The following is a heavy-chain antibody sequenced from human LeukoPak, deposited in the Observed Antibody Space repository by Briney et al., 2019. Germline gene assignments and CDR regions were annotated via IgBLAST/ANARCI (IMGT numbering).Heavy chain of an antibody. D-gene: IGHD1-1*01. J-gene: IGHJ4*02. CDR1: GYVFRSYA. Sequence: GGSLRLSCAASGYVFRSYAMSWVRQAPGKGLEWVSGISSSGGSTYHADSVRGRFTISRDNSKNTLYLQMNSLRAEDTAVYYCAKQRGYFDYWGQGTLVTVSS. V-gene: IGHV3-23*01. CDR2: ISSSGGST. CDR3: AKQRGYFDY.